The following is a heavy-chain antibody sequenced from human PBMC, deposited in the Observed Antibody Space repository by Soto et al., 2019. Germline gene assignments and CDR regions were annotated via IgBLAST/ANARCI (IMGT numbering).Heavy chain of an antibody. CDR1: GFTFSSYG. D-gene: IGHD6-13*01. V-gene: IGHV3-30*18. CDR3: AKEGGLAAAGDYSYYYGMDV. J-gene: IGHJ6*02. Sequence: GGSLRLSCAASGFTFSSYGMHWVRQAPGKGLEWVAVISYDGSNKYYADSVKGRFTISRDNSKNTLYLQMNSLRAEDTAVYYCAKEGGLAAAGDYSYYYGMDVGGQGTTVTVSS. CDR2: ISYDGSNK.